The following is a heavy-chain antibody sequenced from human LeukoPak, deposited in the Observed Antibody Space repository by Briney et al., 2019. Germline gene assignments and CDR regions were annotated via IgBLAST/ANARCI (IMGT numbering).Heavy chain of an antibody. Sequence: PGGSLRLSCAASGSTFSSYWMSWVRQAPGKGLEWVANIKHDGSEKYYVDSVKGRFTISRDNAKNSLYLQMNSLRAEDTAVYYCEKGPQGYCSSNSCSFDYWGQGTLVTVSS. CDR1: GSTFSSYW. CDR2: IKHDGSEK. J-gene: IGHJ4*02. D-gene: IGHD2-2*01. V-gene: IGHV3-7*01. CDR3: EKGPQGYCSSNSCSFDY.